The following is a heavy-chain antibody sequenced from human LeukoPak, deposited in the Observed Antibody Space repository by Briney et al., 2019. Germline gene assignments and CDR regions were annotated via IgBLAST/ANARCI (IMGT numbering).Heavy chain of an antibody. Sequence: GGSLRLSCAASGFTFSTYWMSWVRQAPGKELEWVANIKQDGSAIYYVDSVKGRFTISRDNAKNSLYLQMNSLRDEDTAIYYCASSHDSSGNDWGQGTLVTVTS. V-gene: IGHV3-7*01. CDR1: GFTFSTYW. CDR3: ASSHDSSGND. D-gene: IGHD3-22*01. J-gene: IGHJ4*02. CDR2: IKQDGSAI.